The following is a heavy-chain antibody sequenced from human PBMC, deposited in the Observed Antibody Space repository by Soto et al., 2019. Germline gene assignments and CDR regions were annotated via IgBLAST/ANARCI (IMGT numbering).Heavy chain of an antibody. Sequence: PSETLSLTCTVSGGSISGSSYFWGWIRQPPGKGLEWIGSIYFSGSASYNPSLRSRLTISVDTSTNQFSLKLSSVTAADTAVYYCARGIRAKFDYWGQGTLVTVSS. CDR3: ARGIRAKFDY. J-gene: IGHJ4*02. D-gene: IGHD3-10*01. V-gene: IGHV4-39*01. CDR1: GGSISGSSYF. CDR2: IYFSGSA.